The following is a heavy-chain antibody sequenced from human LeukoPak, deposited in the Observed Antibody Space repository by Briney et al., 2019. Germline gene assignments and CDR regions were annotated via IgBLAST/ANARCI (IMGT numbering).Heavy chain of an antibody. CDR2: ISSSSSYI. CDR3: ATSIAAAGPDWYFDL. J-gene: IGHJ2*01. Sequence: RGSLRLSCAASGFTFSSYSMNWVRQAPGKGLEWVSSISSSSSYIYYADSVKGRFTISRDNAKNSLYLQMNSLRAEDTAVYYCATSIAAAGPDWYFDLWGRGTLVTVSS. CDR1: GFTFSSYS. D-gene: IGHD6-13*01. V-gene: IGHV3-21*01.